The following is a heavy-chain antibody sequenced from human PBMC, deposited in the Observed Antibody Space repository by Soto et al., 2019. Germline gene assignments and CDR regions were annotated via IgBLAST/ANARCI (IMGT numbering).Heavy chain of an antibody. CDR3: ARAGTWSGYYTYYYYYGMDV. Sequence: LRLSCAASGFTFSSYAMHWVRQAPGKGLEWVAVITYDGSNKYYADSVKGRFTISRDNSKNTLYLQMNSLRAEDTAVYYCARAGTWSGYYTYYYYYGMDVWGQGTTVTVSS. D-gene: IGHD3-3*01. CDR2: ITYDGSNK. J-gene: IGHJ6*02. CDR1: GFTFSSYA. V-gene: IGHV3-30-3*01.